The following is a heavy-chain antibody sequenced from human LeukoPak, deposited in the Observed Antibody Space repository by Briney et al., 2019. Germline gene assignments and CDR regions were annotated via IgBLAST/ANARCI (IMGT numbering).Heavy chain of an antibody. CDR3: ARGGFYGGGDCYVDY. CDR2: INHSGST. V-gene: IGHV4-34*01. Sequence: SETLSLTCAVYGGSFSPYYWSWLRQPPGKGLEWIGEINHSGSTNYNPSLKSRVTISVDTSKNQFSLRLSSVTAADTAVYYCARGGFYGGGDCYVDYWGQGTLVTVSS. D-gene: IGHD2-21*02. J-gene: IGHJ4*02. CDR1: GGSFSPYY.